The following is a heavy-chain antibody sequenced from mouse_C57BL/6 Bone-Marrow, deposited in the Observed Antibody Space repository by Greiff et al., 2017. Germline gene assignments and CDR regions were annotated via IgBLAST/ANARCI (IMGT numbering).Heavy chain of an antibody. D-gene: IGHD1-1*01. V-gene: IGHV3-6*01. J-gene: IGHJ2*01. CDR3: ARGVTTVVATDYFDY. Sequence: VQLKESGPGLVKPSQSLSLTCSVTGYSITSGYYWNWIRQFPGNKLEWMGYISYDGSNNYNPSLKNRISITRDTSKNQFFLKLNSVTTEDTATYYCARGVTTVVATDYFDYWGQGTTLTVSS. CDR2: ISYDGSN. CDR1: GYSITSGYY.